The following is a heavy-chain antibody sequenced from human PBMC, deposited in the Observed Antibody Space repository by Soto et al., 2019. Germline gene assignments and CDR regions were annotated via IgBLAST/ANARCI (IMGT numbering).Heavy chain of an antibody. CDR1: GFTFTDHY. Sequence: GGSLKISCSCFGFTFTDHYMEWVRQATGNGLEWISYITSRGSATYSADPVKARSTTSRDNAKNSQYLQMNSLRDEDTAVYYCAGDLISAFHIWGQGTMVTVSS. CDR3: AGDLISAFHI. J-gene: IGHJ3*02. V-gene: IGHV3-11*04. CDR2: ITSRGSAT.